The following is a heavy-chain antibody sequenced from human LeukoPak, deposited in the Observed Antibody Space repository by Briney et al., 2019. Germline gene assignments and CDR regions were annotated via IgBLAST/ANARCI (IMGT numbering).Heavy chain of an antibody. CDR1: GGSFSGYY. CDR3: ARGRDIVVVTASPDFDY. CDR2: INHSGST. D-gene: IGHD2-21*02. J-gene: IGHJ4*02. V-gene: IGHV4-34*01. Sequence: SETLSLTCAVYGGSFSGYYWSWIRQPPGKGLEWIGEINHSGSTNYNPSLKSRVTIPVDTSKNQFSLKLSSVTAADTAVYYCARGRDIVVVTASPDFDYWGQGTLVTVSS.